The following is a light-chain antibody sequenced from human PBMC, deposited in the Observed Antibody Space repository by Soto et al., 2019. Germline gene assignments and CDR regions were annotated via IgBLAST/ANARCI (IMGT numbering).Light chain of an antibody. CDR1: QSVSSSY. Sequence: EIVLTQSPGTLSLSPGERATLSGRASQSVSSSYLAWYQHKPGQAPRLLIYGASSSATGIPDRFSGSASGTDFPLTIRSVEPVDFGVYYCQQYGNSPFNFGGGTKVDIK. J-gene: IGKJ4*01. CDR2: GAS. CDR3: QQYGNSPFN. V-gene: IGKV3-20*01.